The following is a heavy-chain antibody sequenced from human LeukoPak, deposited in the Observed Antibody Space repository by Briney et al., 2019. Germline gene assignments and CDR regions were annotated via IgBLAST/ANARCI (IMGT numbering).Heavy chain of an antibody. CDR2: IWYDGSNK. CDR1: GFSFSSYG. CDR3: ARDEADILTGYYRYYFDY. D-gene: IGHD3-9*01. Sequence: GGSLRLSCAASGFSFSSYGMHWVRQAPGKGLEWVAVIWYDGSNKYYADSVKGRFTISRDNSKNTLYLQMNSLRAEDTAVYYRARDEADILTGYYRYYFDYWGQGTLVTVSS. J-gene: IGHJ4*02. V-gene: IGHV3-33*01.